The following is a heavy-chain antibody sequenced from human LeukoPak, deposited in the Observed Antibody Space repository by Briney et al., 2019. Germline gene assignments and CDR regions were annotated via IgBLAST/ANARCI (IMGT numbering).Heavy chain of an antibody. CDR2: IYPGDSDT. CDR3: ARQIAYCSGGGCDLPGY. J-gene: IGHJ4*02. Sequence: GESLKISCKGSGYSFPSYWIGWVRQMPGKGLEWMGIIYPGDSDTRYSPSFQGQVIISADKSISTAYLQWSSLKASDSAMYYCARQIAYCSGGGCDLPGYWGQGTLVTVSS. CDR1: GYSFPSYW. V-gene: IGHV5-51*01. D-gene: IGHD2-15*01.